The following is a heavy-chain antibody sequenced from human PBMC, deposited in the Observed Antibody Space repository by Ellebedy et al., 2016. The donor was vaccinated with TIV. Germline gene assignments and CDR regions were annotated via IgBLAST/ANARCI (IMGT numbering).Heavy chain of an antibody. D-gene: IGHD3-22*01. Sequence: SVKVSCXPSGGTFKSYAYSWVRLAPGQGLEWLGAIMPVFGTATYSQRFQGRVTITANESTTTAYMEMWGLRSDDTAVYYCARSLMTDYDFDYWGQGTLVTVS. J-gene: IGHJ4*02. CDR3: ARSLMTDYDFDY. CDR1: GGTFKSYA. V-gene: IGHV1-69*13. CDR2: IMPVFGTA.